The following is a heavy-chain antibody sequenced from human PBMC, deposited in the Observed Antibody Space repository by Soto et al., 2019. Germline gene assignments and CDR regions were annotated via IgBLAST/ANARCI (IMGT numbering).Heavy chain of an antibody. J-gene: IGHJ4*02. V-gene: IGHV1-8*01. CDR2: MKPNSGNT. Sequence: QVQLVQSGAEVKKPGASVKISCKASGYTFTSYDIHWVRQAAGQGLEWMGWMKPNSGNTGYAQKFQGRVTMTRDTSPNTAYMEPSGLRSDDMAVYYCARSGYCSNGVCYLGDLEYWGQGNLGTVSS. CDR3: ARSGYCSNGVCYLGDLEY. CDR1: GYTFTSYD. D-gene: IGHD2-8*01.